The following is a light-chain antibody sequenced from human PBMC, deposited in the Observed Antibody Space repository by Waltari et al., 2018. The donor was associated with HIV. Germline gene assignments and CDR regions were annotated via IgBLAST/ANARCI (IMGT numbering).Light chain of an antibody. V-gene: IGLV3-9*01. CDR2: ADS. CDR1: YIGTKS. CDR3: QVWDSGAVI. J-gene: IGLJ2*01. Sequence: YEVTQARSVSVTLGQTAKITCGGNYIGTKSVHWYQQRPGQAPTLVIFADSGRPSGVPDRFSGSSSGNLATLSINRVRSGDEADYYCQVWDSGAVIFGGGTKLTV.